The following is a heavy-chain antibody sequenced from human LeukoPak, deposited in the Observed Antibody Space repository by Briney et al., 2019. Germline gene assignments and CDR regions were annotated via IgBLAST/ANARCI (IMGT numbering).Heavy chain of an antibody. V-gene: IGHV3-53*01. D-gene: IGHD5-12*01. CDR3: ARASTEACSGYDYFDY. CDR2: IYSGGST. Sequence: TGGSLRLSCAASGFTVSSNYMSWVRQAPGKGLEWVSVIYSGGSTYYADSVKSRFTISRDNSKNTLYLQMNSLRAEDTAVYYCARASTEACSGYDYFDYWGQGTLVTVSS. CDR1: GFTVSSNY. J-gene: IGHJ4*02.